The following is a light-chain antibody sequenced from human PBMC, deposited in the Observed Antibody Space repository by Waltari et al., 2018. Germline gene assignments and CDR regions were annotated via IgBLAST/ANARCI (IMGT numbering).Light chain of an antibody. CDR2: DAS. V-gene: IGKV1-33*01. J-gene: IGKJ5*01. CDR1: QDITNY. CDR3: QQYDNLPIT. Sequence: DIQMTQSPSSLSASVGDRVTITCQASQDITNYLNWYQQRPGKAPKLLIYDASNLETGVPSRFSGSGSGTDFTFTISSLQPEDIATYHCQQYDNLPITFGQGTRLEMK.